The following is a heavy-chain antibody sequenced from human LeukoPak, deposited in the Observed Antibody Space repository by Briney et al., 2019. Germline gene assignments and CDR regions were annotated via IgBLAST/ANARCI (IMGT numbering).Heavy chain of an antibody. V-gene: IGHV3-7*04. CDR1: GFTFSRYW. D-gene: IGHD6-13*01. CDR2: IKQDGSEK. J-gene: IGHJ4*02. Sequence: PGGSLRLSCAASGFTFSRYWMSWVRQAPGKGLEWVANIKQDGSEKYYVDPVKGRFTISRDNAKNSLYLQMNSLRAEDTAVYYCARDRIAAAGIRTIYYFDYWGQGTLVTVSS. CDR3: ARDRIAAAGIRTIYYFDY.